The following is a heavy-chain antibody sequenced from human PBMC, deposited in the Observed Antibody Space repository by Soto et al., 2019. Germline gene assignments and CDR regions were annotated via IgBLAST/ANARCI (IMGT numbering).Heavy chain of an antibody. Sequence: ASVKVSCKASGYTFTSYAIHWVRQAPGQRLEWMGWINAGNGNTKYSQKFQGRVTITRDTSASTAYMELSSLRSEDTAVYYCARWGIAATYYFDYWGQGTLVTVSS. V-gene: IGHV1-3*01. CDR3: ARWGIAATYYFDY. CDR1: GYTFTSYA. D-gene: IGHD6-13*01. CDR2: INAGNGNT. J-gene: IGHJ4*02.